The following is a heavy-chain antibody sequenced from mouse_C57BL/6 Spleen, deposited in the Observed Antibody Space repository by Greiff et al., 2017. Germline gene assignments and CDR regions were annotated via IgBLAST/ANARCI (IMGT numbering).Heavy chain of an antibody. CDR3: ARTITTVGAPYAMDY. D-gene: IGHD1-1*01. CDR2: IWSGGST. CDR1: GFSLTSYG. J-gene: IGHJ4*01. Sequence: QVQLKESGPGLVQPSQSLSITCTVSGFSLTSYGVHWVRQSPGKGLEWLGVIWSGGSTDYNAAFISRLSISKDNSKSQVFFKMNSLQADDTAIYYCARTITTVGAPYAMDYWGQGTSVTVSS. V-gene: IGHV2-2*01.